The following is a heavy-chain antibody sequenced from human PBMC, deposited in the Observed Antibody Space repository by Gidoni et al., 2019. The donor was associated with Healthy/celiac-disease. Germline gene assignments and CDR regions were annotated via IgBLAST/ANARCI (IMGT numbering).Heavy chain of an antibody. D-gene: IGHD6-13*01. CDR2: IYYSGST. CDR1: GGSISSGGYY. CDR3: ARGGKGLIAAAGLWYFDL. Sequence: QVQLQESGPGLVKPSPTLSLTCTFSGGSISSGGYYWSWIRQHPGKGLEWIGYIYYSGSTYYNPSLKSRVTISVDTSKNQFSLKLSSVTAADTAVYYCARGGKGLIAAAGLWYFDLWGRGTLVTVSS. V-gene: IGHV4-31*03. J-gene: IGHJ2*01.